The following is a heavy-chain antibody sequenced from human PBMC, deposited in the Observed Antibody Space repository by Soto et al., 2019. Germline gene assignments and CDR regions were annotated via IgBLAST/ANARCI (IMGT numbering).Heavy chain of an antibody. D-gene: IGHD4-17*01. V-gene: IGHV3-23*01. Sequence: EVQLLESGGGLVQSGGSLRLSCAASGFTFSSYAMSWVRQAPGKGLEWVSAISGSGGSTYYADSVKGRFTISRDNSKNTLYLQMNSLRAEDTAVYYCAKGRRGGVTTVTTNPFDYWGQGTLVTVSS. CDR1: GFTFSSYA. CDR3: AKGRRGGVTTVTTNPFDY. CDR2: ISGSGGST. J-gene: IGHJ4*02.